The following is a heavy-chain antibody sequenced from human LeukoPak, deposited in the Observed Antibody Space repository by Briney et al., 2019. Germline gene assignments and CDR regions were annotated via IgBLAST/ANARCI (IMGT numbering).Heavy chain of an antibody. CDR1: GYTFTGYY. CDR2: INPNSGGT. CDR3: ARGPEGSSGWYREFNWFDP. Sequence: ASVKVSCKASGYTFTGYYMHWVRQAPGQGLEWMGWINPNSGGTNYAQKFQGRVTMTRDTSISTAYMELSRLRSDDTAVYYCARGPEGSSGWYREFNWFDPWGQGTLVTVSS. D-gene: IGHD6-19*01. V-gene: IGHV1-2*02. J-gene: IGHJ5*02.